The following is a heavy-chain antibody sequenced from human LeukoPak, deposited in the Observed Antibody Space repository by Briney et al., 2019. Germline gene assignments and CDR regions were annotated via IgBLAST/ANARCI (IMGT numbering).Heavy chain of an antibody. CDR2: IYYSGST. D-gene: IGHD6-6*01. Sequence: SETLSLTCTVSGGSISSYYWSWIRQPPGKGLEWIGYIYYSGSTNYNPSLKSRVTISVDTSKNQFSLKLSSVTAADTAVYYCARRSSIKSTFDYWGQGTLVTVSS. V-gene: IGHV4-59*12. CDR1: GGSISSYY. CDR3: ARRSSIKSTFDY. J-gene: IGHJ4*02.